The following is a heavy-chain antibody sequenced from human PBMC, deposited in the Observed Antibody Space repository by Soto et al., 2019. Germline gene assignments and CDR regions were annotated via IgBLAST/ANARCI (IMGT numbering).Heavy chain of an antibody. Sequence: GGSLRLSCAASGFTFSSYDMSWVRQAPGKGLEWVSAISGSGGSTYYADSVKGRFTISRDNSKNTLYLQMNSLRAEDTAVYYCAKVKTVPRYYYDSSGYAHFDYWGQGTLVTVS. J-gene: IGHJ4*02. CDR1: GFTFSSYD. V-gene: IGHV3-23*01. CDR3: AKVKTVPRYYYDSSGYAHFDY. D-gene: IGHD3-22*01. CDR2: ISGSGGST.